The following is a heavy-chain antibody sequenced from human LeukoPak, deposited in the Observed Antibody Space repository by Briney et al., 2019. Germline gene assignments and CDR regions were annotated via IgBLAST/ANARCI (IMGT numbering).Heavy chain of an antibody. D-gene: IGHD6-13*01. CDR3: ARSYSSSWYRDSYCYYMDV. CDR1: GFTFSSYW. Sequence: PGGSLRLSCAASGFTFSSYWMHWVRQAPGKGLVWVSRINSDGSSTSYADSVKGRFTISRDNAKNTLYLQMNSLRAEDTAVYYCARSYSSSWYRDSYCYYMDVWGKGTTVTVSS. CDR2: INSDGSST. V-gene: IGHV3-74*01. J-gene: IGHJ6*03.